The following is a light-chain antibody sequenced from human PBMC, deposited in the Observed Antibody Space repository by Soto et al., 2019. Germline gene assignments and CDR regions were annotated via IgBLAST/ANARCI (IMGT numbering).Light chain of an antibody. Sequence: QAVVTQPPSVSGAPGQRVTISCTGSSSNIGAGYDVHWYQQLPGTAPKLLIYGNSNRPSGVPDRFSGSKSGTSASLAITGLQAEDEADYYCQSYDSSLSGLVFGTGTK. CDR2: GNS. CDR3: QSYDSSLSGLV. V-gene: IGLV1-40*01. J-gene: IGLJ1*01. CDR1: SSNIGAGYD.